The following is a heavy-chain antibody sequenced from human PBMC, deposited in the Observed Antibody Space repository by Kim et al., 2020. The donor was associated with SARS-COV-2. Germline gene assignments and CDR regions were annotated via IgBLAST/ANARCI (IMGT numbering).Heavy chain of an antibody. V-gene: IGHV3-11*06. Sequence: ADSVRGRFTISRDNAKNSLFLQMNSLRGEDTAVYYCTSYPVYGEFWQAFAIWGQGTLVTVSS. CDR3: TSYPVYGEFWQAFAI. J-gene: IGHJ3*02. D-gene: IGHD3-10*02.